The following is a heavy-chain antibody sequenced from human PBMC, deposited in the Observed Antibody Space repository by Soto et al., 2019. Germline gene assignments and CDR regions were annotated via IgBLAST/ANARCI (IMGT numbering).Heavy chain of an antibody. J-gene: IGHJ4*02. CDR2: SSAYNDNT. CDR3: ARDQVGATGDY. Sequence: QIQLVQSGTEVKKPGASVKVSCKASGYTFTSYGISWVRHAPGQGLEWMGWSSAYNDNTNYAQKLQGRVTMTTDTSTSTAYMERRSRRSDDTAVYDCARDQVGATGDYWGQGTLVTGSS. CDR1: GYTFTSYG. D-gene: IGHD1-26*01. V-gene: IGHV1-18*01.